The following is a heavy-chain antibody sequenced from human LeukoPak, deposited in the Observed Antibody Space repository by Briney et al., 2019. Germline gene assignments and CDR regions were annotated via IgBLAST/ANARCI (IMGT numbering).Heavy chain of an antibody. V-gene: IGHV3-48*04. CDR2: ITSSSNSM. CDR1: LFPFSSYS. J-gene: IGHJ4*02. CDR3: ARISGSYGDSAY. D-gene: IGHD1-26*01. Sequence: GGSLRLSCAASLFPFSSYSMKWVRQAPGKGLEWISYITSSSNSMYYADSVKGRFTISRDNAKNSLYLQMNSLRAEDTAVYYCARISGSYGDSAYWGQGTLVTVSS.